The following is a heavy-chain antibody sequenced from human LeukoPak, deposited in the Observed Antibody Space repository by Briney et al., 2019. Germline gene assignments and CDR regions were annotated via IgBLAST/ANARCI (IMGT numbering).Heavy chain of an antibody. V-gene: IGHV3-48*03. J-gene: IGHJ6*03. Sequence: GGSLRLSCAASGFTFSSYEMNWVRQAPGKGLEWISYIGSSGSIIYYADSVKGRLTISRDNAKNSLYLQMNNLGAEDTAVYYCARRGLPSYYMDVWGKGTTVTVSS. CDR3: ARRGLPSYYMDV. CDR2: IGSSGSII. CDR1: GFTFSSYE.